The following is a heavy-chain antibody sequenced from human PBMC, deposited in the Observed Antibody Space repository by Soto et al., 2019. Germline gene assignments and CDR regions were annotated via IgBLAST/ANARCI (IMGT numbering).Heavy chain of an antibody. Sequence: QVQLVESGGGVVQPGRSLRLSCAASGFTFSSYAMHWVRQAPGKGLEWVAVISYDGSNKYYADSVKGRFTISRDNSKNTLYLQMNSLRAEDTAVYYCARDFITIFGVVHYGMDVWGQGTTVTVSS. V-gene: IGHV3-30-3*01. CDR3: ARDFITIFGVVHYGMDV. J-gene: IGHJ6*02. CDR2: ISYDGSNK. D-gene: IGHD3-3*01. CDR1: GFTFSSYA.